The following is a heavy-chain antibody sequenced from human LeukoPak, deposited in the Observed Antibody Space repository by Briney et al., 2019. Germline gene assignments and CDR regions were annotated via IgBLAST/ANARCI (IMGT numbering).Heavy chain of an antibody. Sequence: SETLSLTCTVSGGSISRYYWNWIRQPPGKGLGWIGYLYYSGSTTYNSSLKSRVTISVDRSKNQFSLKLSSVTAADTAVYYCARGEYMTSPDYWGQGTLVAVSS. J-gene: IGHJ4*02. CDR3: ARGEYMTSPDY. D-gene: IGHD2/OR15-2a*01. CDR2: LYYSGST. V-gene: IGHV4-59*01. CDR1: GGSISRYY.